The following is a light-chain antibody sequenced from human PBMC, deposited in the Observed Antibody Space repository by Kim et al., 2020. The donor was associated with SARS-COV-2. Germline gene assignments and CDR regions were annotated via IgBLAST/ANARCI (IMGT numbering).Light chain of an antibody. Sequence: EIVLTQSPATLSLSPGERATLSCRASQSVSSYLAWYQQKPGQAPRLLIYDASNRATGIPARFSGSGSATDLTLTISSLEPEDFAVYYCQQRSNWPRTFGQGTKVDIK. V-gene: IGKV3-11*01. J-gene: IGKJ1*01. CDR1: QSVSSY. CDR3: QQRSNWPRT. CDR2: DAS.